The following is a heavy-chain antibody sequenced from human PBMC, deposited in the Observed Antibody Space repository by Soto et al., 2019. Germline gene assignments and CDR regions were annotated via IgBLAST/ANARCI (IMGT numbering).Heavy chain of an antibody. Sequence: SETLSLTCTVSGGSISSSSYYWGWIRQPPGKGLEWIGSIYYSGSTYYNPSLKSRVTISVDTSKNQFSLKLSSVTAADTAVYYCARLSPDSSSWSYYYYYMDVWGKGTTVTAP. D-gene: IGHD6-13*01. CDR1: GGSISSSSYY. V-gene: IGHV4-39*01. CDR2: IYYSGST. J-gene: IGHJ6*03. CDR3: ARLSPDSSSWSYYYYYMDV.